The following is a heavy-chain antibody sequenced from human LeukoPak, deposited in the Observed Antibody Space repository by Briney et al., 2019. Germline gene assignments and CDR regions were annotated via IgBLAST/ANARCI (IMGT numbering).Heavy chain of an antibody. Sequence: GGSLRLSCAASGFTFTSNAMTWVRQAPGKALEWVSSISSNGIYTYYADSVKGRFTISRDNSKNTLYLQMNSLRAEDTAVYYCARVITAAEDYWGQGTLVTVSS. CDR2: ISSNGIYT. D-gene: IGHD6-13*01. J-gene: IGHJ4*02. V-gene: IGHV3-23*01. CDR1: GFTFTSNA. CDR3: ARVITAAEDY.